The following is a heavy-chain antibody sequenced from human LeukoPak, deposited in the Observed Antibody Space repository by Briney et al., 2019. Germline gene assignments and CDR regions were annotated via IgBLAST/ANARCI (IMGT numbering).Heavy chain of an antibody. CDR1: GGSISSYY. V-gene: IGHV4-59*01. CDR2: IYYSGST. J-gene: IGHJ4*02. CDR3: AREGPYDFWSGYLDY. Sequence: SETLSLTCTVSGGSISSYYWSWIRQPPGKGLEWIGYIYYSGSTSYNPSLKSRVTISVDTSKNQFSLKLSSVTAADTAVYYCAREGPYDFWSGYLDYWGQGTLVTVSS. D-gene: IGHD3-3*01.